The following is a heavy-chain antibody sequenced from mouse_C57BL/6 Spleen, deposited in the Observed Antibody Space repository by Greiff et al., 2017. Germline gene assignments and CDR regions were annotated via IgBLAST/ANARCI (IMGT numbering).Heavy chain of an antibody. J-gene: IGHJ4*01. CDR3: ASIRWLLPPYAMDY. CDR1: GYSFTGYY. Sequence: EVQLQQSGPELVKPGASVKISCKASGYSFTGYYMNWVKQSPEKSLEWIGEINPSTGGTTYNQKFKAKATLTVDESSSTAYMQLKSLTSEDSAVYYCASIRWLLPPYAMDYWGQGTSVTVSS. CDR2: INPSTGGT. V-gene: IGHV1-42*01. D-gene: IGHD2-3*01.